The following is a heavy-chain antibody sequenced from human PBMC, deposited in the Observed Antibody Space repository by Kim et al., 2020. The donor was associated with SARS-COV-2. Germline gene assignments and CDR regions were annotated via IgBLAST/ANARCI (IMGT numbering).Heavy chain of an antibody. V-gene: IGHV1-8*01. CDR3: ARGKTRGYNWFDP. Sequence: YAQKFQGGVTMTRNTSISTAYMELSSLRSEDTAVYYCARGKTRGYNWFDPWGQGTLVTVSS. J-gene: IGHJ5*02.